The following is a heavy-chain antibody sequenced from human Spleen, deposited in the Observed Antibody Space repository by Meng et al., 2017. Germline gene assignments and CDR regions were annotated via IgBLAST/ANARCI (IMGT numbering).Heavy chain of an antibody. D-gene: IGHD3-10*01. CDR2: LYSGSST. V-gene: IGHV3-53*05. CDR3: AGDTGLSGSYSAEY. Sequence: GGSLRLSCAASEFIVSRNYMSWVRQPPGKGLVWVSVLYSGSSTSYAPSVKDRFTISRDNYKNTLYLQMNSLRAEDTAVYYCAGDTGLSGSYSAEYWGPGTLVTVSS. CDR1: EFIVSRNY. J-gene: IGHJ4*02.